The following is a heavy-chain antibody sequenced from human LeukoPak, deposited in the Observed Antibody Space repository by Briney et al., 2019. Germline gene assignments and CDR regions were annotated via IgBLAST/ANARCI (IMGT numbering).Heavy chain of an antibody. V-gene: IGHV5-51*01. J-gene: IGHJ5*02. CDR1: GYNFTICW. D-gene: IGHD3-16*01. Sequence: GESLKISCKGSGYNFTICWIGWVRQMPGKGLEWMGIIYPGDSDTRYSPSFQGQVTISADKSISTAYLQWSSLKASDTAMYYCAIFDFLFGEIDNWFDPWGQGTQVTVSS. CDR2: IYPGDSDT. CDR3: AIFDFLFGEIDNWFDP.